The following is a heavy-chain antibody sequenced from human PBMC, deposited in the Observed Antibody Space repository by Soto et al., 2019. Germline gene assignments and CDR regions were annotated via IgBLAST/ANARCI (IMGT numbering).Heavy chain of an antibody. V-gene: IGHV3-23*01. J-gene: IGHJ4*02. CDR2: ISGSGGST. Sequence: PGGSLRLSCAASGFTFSSYAMSWVRQAPGKGLEWVSAISGSGGSTYYADSVKGRFTISRDNSKNTLYLQMNSLRTEDTAVYHCATAGSNWYLPIDYWGQGILVTVSS. D-gene: IGHD6-13*01. CDR1: GFTFSSYA. CDR3: ATAGSNWYLPIDY.